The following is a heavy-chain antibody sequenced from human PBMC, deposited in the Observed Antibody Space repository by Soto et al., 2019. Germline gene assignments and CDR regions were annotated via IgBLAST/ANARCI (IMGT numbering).Heavy chain of an antibody. J-gene: IGHJ6*02. D-gene: IGHD2-21*01. Sequence: ASVKVSCKASGYTFRGYYMHWVRQAPGQGLEWMGWINPTNGDTNYAQRSQGRVMMTRDTSITTTYMELSGLRSDDTATYYCARDIPGSGYGMDVWGQGTTVTVSS. CDR1: GYTFRGYY. V-gene: IGHV1-2*02. CDR3: ARDIPGSGYGMDV. CDR2: INPTNGDT.